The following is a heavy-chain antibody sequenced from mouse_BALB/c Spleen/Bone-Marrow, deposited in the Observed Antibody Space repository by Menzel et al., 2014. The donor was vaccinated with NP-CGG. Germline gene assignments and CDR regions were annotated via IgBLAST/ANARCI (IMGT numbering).Heavy chain of an antibody. CDR2: INPDSSTI. CDR1: GFDFSRYW. CDR3: AHRYDVAMDY. J-gene: IGHJ4*01. V-gene: IGHV4-1*02. D-gene: IGHD2-14*01. Sequence: EVKLMESGGGLVQPGGSLKLSCAASGFDFSRYWMSWVRQAPGKGLEWIGEINPDSSTINYTPSLKDKFIISGDNAKNTLYLQMSKVRSEDTALYYCAHRYDVAMDYWGQGTSVTVSS.